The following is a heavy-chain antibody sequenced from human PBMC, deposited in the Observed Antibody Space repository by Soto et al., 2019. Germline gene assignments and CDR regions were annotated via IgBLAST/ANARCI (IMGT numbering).Heavy chain of an antibody. V-gene: IGHV3-30-3*01. CDR2: ISYDGSNK. J-gene: IGHJ6*02. CDR1: GFTFSSYA. D-gene: IGHD3-9*01. CDR3: ARGGILTGYLDYGMDV. Sequence: QVQLVESGGGVVQPGRSPRLSCAASGFTFSSYAMHWVRQAPGKGLEWVAVISYDGSNKYYADSVKGRFTISRDNSKNTLYLQMNSLRAEDTAVYYCARGGILTGYLDYGMDVWGQGTTVTVSS.